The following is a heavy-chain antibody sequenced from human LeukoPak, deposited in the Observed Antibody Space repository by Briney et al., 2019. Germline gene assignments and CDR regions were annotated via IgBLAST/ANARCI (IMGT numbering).Heavy chain of an antibody. J-gene: IGHJ4*02. V-gene: IGHV1-2*02. D-gene: IGHD6-13*01. CDR2: FNPGTGGT. CDR3: ASALNSRSSSC. CDR1: GYSFTAYY. Sequence: ASVKVSCKASGYSFTAYYMHWVRQAPGQGLEWMGWFNPGTGGTNYAQKFQGRVTMTTDTTISTAYMELTRLRSDDTAVYYCASALNSRSSSCWGQGTRVTVSS.